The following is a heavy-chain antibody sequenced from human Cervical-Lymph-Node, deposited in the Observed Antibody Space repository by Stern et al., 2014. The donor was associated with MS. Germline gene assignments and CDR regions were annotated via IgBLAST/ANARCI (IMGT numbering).Heavy chain of an antibody. J-gene: IGHJ6*02. CDR3: AKDLGAGMGHNYYYGMDV. CDR1: GFAFSKHA. CDR2: ISYDGSNE. D-gene: IGHD6-13*01. Sequence: QVQLVQSGGGVVQPGRSLRLSCAASGFAFSKHAMHWVRQAPGKGLEWVALISYDGSNEYHADSVKGRFTISRDSSKNTLYLQMNSVRGEDTAVYYCAKDLGAGMGHNYYYGMDVWGQGTTVTVSS. V-gene: IGHV3-30*18.